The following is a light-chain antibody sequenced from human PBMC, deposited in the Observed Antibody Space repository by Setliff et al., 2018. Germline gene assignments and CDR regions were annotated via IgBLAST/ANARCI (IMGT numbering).Light chain of an antibody. CDR2: DVS. J-gene: IGLJ1*01. CDR1: SSDVGDSNY. CDR3: SSYTSSGTDV. V-gene: IGLV2-14*03. Sequence: QSVLTQPASVSGSPGQSITISCTGTSSDVGDSNYVSWYQHHPGKAPKLMIYDVSNRPSGVSNRFSGSKSGNTASLTISGLQAEDEADYYCSSYTSSGTDVFGSGTKVTVL.